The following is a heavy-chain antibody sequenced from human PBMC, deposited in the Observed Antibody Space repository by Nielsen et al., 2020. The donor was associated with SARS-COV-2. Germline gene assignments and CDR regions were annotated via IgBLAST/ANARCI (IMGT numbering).Heavy chain of an antibody. D-gene: IGHD3-16*01. J-gene: IGHJ3*02. V-gene: IGHV4-30-2*01. CDR3: ARGGLITFGGADDSFDI. Sequence: SQTLSLTCAVSGGSISRGGYSWSWIRLPPGKGLEWIGYIYHSGRTYYNPSLTSLVTLSVDTSKNQFSLKLSSVTSADTAVYYCARGGLITFGGADDSFDIWGQGTMVTVSS. CDR1: GGSISRGGYS. CDR2: IYHSGRT.